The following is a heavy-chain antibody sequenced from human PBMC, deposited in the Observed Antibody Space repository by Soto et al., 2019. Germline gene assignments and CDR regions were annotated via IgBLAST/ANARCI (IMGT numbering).Heavy chain of an antibody. J-gene: IGHJ4*02. V-gene: IGHV4-59*08. Sequence: QVRLQASGPGLVKPSATLSLTCTVSGGYISSYYWSWIRQPPGKGLEWIGYIYYSGSTNYNPSLKSGVTISVNTSKNQFSLKLSSVIAADTAVYFFARRYGGTFDYWGQVTRVTVS. D-gene: IGHD2-15*01. CDR2: IYYSGST. CDR1: GGYISSYY. CDR3: ARRYGGTFDY.